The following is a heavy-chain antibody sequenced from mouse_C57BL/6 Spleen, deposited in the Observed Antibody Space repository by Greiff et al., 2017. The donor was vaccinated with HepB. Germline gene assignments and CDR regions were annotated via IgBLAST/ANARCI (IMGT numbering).Heavy chain of an antibody. Sequence: QVQLQQPGAELVKPGASVKLSCKASGYTFTSYWMQWVKQRPGQGLEWIGEIDPSDSYTNYNQKFKGKSTLTVDTSSSTAYMQLSSLTSEDSAVYYCAGLMRPRWFAYWGQGTLVTVSA. CDR3: AGLMRPRWFAY. CDR2: IDPSDSYT. V-gene: IGHV1-50*01. J-gene: IGHJ3*01. CDR1: GYTFTSYW.